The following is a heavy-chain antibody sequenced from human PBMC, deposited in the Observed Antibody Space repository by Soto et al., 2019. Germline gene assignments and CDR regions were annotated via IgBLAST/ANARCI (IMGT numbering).Heavy chain of an antibody. D-gene: IGHD6-19*01. CDR1: GFTFSSYA. Sequence: GGSLRLSCAASGFTFSSYAMHWVRQAPGKGLEWVAVISYDGSNKYYADSVKGRFTISRDNSKNTLYLQMNSLRAEDTAAYYCSHAGYSSGLPARYYYYGMDVWGQGTTVTVSS. V-gene: IGHV3-30-3*01. J-gene: IGHJ6*02. CDR2: ISYDGSNK. CDR3: SHAGYSSGLPARYYYYGMDV.